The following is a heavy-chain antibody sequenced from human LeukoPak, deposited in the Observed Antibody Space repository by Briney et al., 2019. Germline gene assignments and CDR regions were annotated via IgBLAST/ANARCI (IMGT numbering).Heavy chain of an antibody. J-gene: IGHJ6*02. Sequence: PGGSLRLSCAASGFTFSSYNMNWVRQAPGKGLEWVSTISSSSSYIDYADSVKGRFTISRDNAKNSLYLQMNSLRAEDTAVYYCARDGGGGPYYDILTGYYTHYGMDVWGQGTTVTVSS. D-gene: IGHD3-9*01. CDR3: ARDGGGGPYYDILTGYYTHYGMDV. CDR2: ISSSSSYI. CDR1: GFTFSSYN. V-gene: IGHV3-21*01.